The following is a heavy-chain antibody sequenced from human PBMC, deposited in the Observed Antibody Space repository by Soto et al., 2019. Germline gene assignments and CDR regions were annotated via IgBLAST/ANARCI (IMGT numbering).Heavy chain of an antibody. CDR1: GYTFTSYG. V-gene: IGHV1-18*01. Sequence: ASVKVSCKASGYTFTSYGISWVRQAPGQGLEWMGWISAYNGNTNYAQKLQGRVTMTTDTSTSTAYMELRSLRSDDTAVYYCARSEFGDYGDNHFDYWGQGTLVTVSS. CDR2: ISAYNGNT. CDR3: ARSEFGDYGDNHFDY. J-gene: IGHJ4*02. D-gene: IGHD4-17*01.